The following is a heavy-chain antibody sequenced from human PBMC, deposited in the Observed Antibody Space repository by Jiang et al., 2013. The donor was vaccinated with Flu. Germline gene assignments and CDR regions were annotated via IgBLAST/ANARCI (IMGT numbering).Heavy chain of an antibody. CDR3: ASGYCSGGSCYRGLDY. CDR1: GGSISSYY. Sequence: GSGLVKPSETPSLTCTVSGGSISSYYWSWIRQPPGKGLEWIGYIYYSGSTNYNPSLKSRVTISVDTSKNQFSLKLSSVTAADTAVYYCASGYCSGGSCYRGLDYWGQGTLVTVSS. D-gene: IGHD2-15*01. J-gene: IGHJ4*02. V-gene: IGHV4-59*01. CDR2: IYYSGST.